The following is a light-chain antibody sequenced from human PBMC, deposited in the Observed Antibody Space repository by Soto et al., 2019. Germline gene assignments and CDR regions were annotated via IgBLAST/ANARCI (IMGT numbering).Light chain of an antibody. J-gene: IGKJ4*02. CDR2: GAS. V-gene: IGKV3-20*01. CDR3: QQYGSSNT. Sequence: VVTQTPGALSLSPGERVALPCRASQKKTCNVLAWYSPQPGLAPRLLTYGASSRATGIPDRFSCNRSGTDITLTIGRLGPEDFVVYYCQQYGSSNTFGRGTSVEIK. CDR1: QKKTCNV.